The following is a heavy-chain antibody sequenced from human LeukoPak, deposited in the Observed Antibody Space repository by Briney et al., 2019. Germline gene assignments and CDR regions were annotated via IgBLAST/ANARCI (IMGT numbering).Heavy chain of an antibody. J-gene: IGHJ4*02. CDR1: GGSISSGDYY. D-gene: IGHD3-22*01. CDR2: IYYSGST. Sequence: SQTLSLTCTVSGGSISSGDYYWSWIRQPPGKGLEWIGYIYYSGSTYYNPSLKSRVTISVDTSKNQFSLKLSSVTAADTAVYYCARGLYYYDSSGYYYAGGHFDYWGQGTLVTVSS. V-gene: IGHV4-30-4*01. CDR3: ARGLYYYDSSGYYYAGGHFDY.